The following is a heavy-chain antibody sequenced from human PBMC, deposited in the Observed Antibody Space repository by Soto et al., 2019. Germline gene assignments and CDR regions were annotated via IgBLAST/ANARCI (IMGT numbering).Heavy chain of an antibody. CDR1: GFTVSSNY. CDR2: IYSGGTT. V-gene: IGHV3-66*01. CDR3: ARAPTITTNFDS. D-gene: IGHD4-4*01. J-gene: IGHJ4*02. Sequence: GGSLRLSCAGSGFTVSSNYMSWVRQAPGKGLEWVSIIYSGGTTHYADSVKGRFTISKDNSKNTLYLQMNSLRVEDTAVYYCARAPTITTNFDSWGQGTLVTVS.